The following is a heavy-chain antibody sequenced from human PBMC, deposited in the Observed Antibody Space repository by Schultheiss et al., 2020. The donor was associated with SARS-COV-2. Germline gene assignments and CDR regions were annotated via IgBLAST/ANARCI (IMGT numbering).Heavy chain of an antibody. J-gene: IGHJ4*02. D-gene: IGHD3-16*01. Sequence: GGSLRLSCAASGFTFSSYGMHWVRQAPGKGLEWVSAISGSGGSTYYADSVKGRFTISRDNSKNTLYLQMNSLKTEDTAVYYCTTDPLTYGDYWGQGTLVTVSS. V-gene: IGHV3-23*01. CDR1: GFTFSSYG. CDR2: ISGSGGST. CDR3: TTDPLTYGDY.